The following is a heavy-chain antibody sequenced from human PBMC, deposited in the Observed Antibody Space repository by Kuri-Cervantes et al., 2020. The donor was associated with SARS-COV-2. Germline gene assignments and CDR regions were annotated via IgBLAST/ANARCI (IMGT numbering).Heavy chain of an antibody. D-gene: IGHD3-22*01. V-gene: IGHV4-38-2*02. Sequence: SETLSLTCTVSGYSISSGYYWGWIRQPPGKGLEWIGSIYHSGSTYYNPSLKSRVTISVDTSKNQFSPKLSSVTAADTAVYYCARDPSYYDSSGYYSPDAPQFDYWGQGTLVTVSS. J-gene: IGHJ4*02. CDR1: GYSISSGYY. CDR2: IYHSGST. CDR3: ARDPSYYDSSGYYSPDAPQFDY.